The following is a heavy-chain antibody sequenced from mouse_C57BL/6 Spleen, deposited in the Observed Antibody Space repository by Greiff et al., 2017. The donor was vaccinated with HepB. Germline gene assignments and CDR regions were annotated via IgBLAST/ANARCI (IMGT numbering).Heavy chain of an antibody. V-gene: IGHV1-69*01. CDR2: IDPSDSYT. D-gene: IGHD1-1*01. J-gene: IGHJ2*01. CDR1: GYTFTSYW. Sequence: VQLQQSGAELVMPGASVKLSCKASGYTFTSYWMHWVKQRPGQGLEWIGEIDPSDSYTNYNQKFKGKSTLTVDKSSSTAYMQLSSLTSEDSAVYYCARGTTVVRFDYWGQGTTLTVSS. CDR3: ARGTTVVRFDY.